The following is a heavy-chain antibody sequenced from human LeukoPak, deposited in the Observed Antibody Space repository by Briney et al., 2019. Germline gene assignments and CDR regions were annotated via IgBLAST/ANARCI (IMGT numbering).Heavy chain of an antibody. CDR1: GSIFTSYW. V-gene: IGHV5-51*01. D-gene: IGHD4-17*01. CDR2: IYPGDSDT. CDR3: ARRVLTTVTPGGFDP. Sequence: GASLQISCKCSGSIFTSYWIGWGRPLPGKGLGWMGIIYPGDSDTRYSPSFQGQVTISADKSISTAYLQWSSLKASDTAMYYCARRVLTTVTPGGFDPWGQGTLVTVSS. J-gene: IGHJ5*02.